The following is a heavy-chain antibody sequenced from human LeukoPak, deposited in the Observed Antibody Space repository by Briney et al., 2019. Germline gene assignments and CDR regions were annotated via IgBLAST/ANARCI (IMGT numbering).Heavy chain of an antibody. CDR3: ATDNFKGRLLWFGELSG. CDR2: FDPEDGET. V-gene: IGHV1-24*01. D-gene: IGHD3-10*01. CDR1: GYTLTELS. Sequence: GASVKVSCKVSGYTLTELSMHWVRQARGKGLEWMGGFDPEDGETIYAQKFQGRVTMTEDTSTDTAYMELSSLRSEDTAVYYCATDNFKGRLLWFGELSGWGQGTLVTVSS. J-gene: IGHJ4*02.